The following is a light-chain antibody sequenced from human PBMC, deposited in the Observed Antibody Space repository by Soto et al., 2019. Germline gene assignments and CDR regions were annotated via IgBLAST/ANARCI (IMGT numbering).Light chain of an antibody. CDR3: QHYSGDRAT. Sequence: LSGSVGVRDNISCRASQSINKWLAWYQHKPGKAPNLLIYEVSTLHSGVPSRFSGSGSGTEFTLTIRSLRPDDCAAFYCQHYSGDRATFGQGTKVDIK. CDR1: QSINKW. CDR2: EVS. V-gene: IGKV1-5*03. J-gene: IGKJ1*01.